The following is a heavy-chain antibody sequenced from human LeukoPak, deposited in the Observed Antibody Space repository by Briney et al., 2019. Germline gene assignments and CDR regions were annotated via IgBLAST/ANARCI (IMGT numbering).Heavy chain of an antibody. Sequence: ASVKVSCKTSGYTFTTYYMHWVRQPPGQGLEWMGIINPTGGSTSYAQKFQGRVTRTRDMSTSTVYMELNSLISKDTAVYYCAKLASYQWSGSEAFDIWGQGTMVTVAS. CDR1: GYTFTTYY. J-gene: IGHJ3*02. V-gene: IGHV1-46*01. D-gene: IGHD3-10*02. CDR3: AKLASYQWSGSEAFDI. CDR2: INPTGGST.